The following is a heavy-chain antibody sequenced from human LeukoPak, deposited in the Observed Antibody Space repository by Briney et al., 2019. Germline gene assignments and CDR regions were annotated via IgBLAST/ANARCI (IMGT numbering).Heavy chain of an antibody. CDR3: ARGKTMVYCGGDCYRFDN. Sequence: ASVKVSCKASGYTFTSYYMHWVRQAPGQGLEWMGWINPDSGGTKYAQKFQGRVTMTRDTSISTAYMELSRLLSGDTAVYYCARGKTMVYCGGDCYRFDNWGQGTLVTVSS. V-gene: IGHV1-2*02. J-gene: IGHJ4*02. D-gene: IGHD2-21*02. CDR2: INPDSGGT. CDR1: GYTFTSYY.